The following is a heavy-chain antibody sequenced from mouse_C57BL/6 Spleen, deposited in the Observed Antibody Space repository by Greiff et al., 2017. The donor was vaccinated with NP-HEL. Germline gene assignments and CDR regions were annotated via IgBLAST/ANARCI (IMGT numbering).Heavy chain of an antibody. CDR3: ARHDSNYYFDY. V-gene: IGHV5-6*01. Sequence: DVHLVESGGDLVKPGGSLKLSCAASGFTFSSYGMSWVRQTPDKRLEWVATISSGGSYTYYPDSVKGRFTISRDNAKNTLYLQMSSLKSEDTAMYYCARHDSNYYFDYWGQGTTLTVSS. D-gene: IGHD2-5*01. CDR2: ISSGGSYT. J-gene: IGHJ2*01. CDR1: GFTFSSYG.